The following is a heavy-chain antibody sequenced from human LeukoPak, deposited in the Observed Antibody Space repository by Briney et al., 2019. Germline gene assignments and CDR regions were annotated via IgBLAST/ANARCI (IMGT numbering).Heavy chain of an antibody. V-gene: IGHV4-4*02. CDR2: VHLSGRT. CDR3: AREGGPYRPLDY. Sequence: PSETLSLNCGVSGGSISTTNWWTWVRQPPGEGLEWIGEVHLSGRTHYNPALESRVTMSVDMSENHISLRLTSVTAADTAVYYCAREGGPYRPLDYSGQGTLVTVSS. J-gene: IGHJ4*02. CDR1: GGSISTTNW.